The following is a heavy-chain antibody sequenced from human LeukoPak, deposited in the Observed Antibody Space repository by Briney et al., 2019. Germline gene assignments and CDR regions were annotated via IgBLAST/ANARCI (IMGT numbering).Heavy chain of an antibody. J-gene: IGHJ6*03. V-gene: IGHV4-34*01. D-gene: IGHD6-13*01. CDR2: INHSGST. CDR1: GGSFSGYY. CDR3: ARRGDSSWHPSYYTYYMDV. Sequence: PSETPSLTCAVYGGSFSGYYWSWIRQPPGKGLEWIGEINHSGSTNYNPSLKSRVTISVDTSKNQFSLRLSSVTAADTAVYYCARRGDSSWHPSYYTYYMDVWGIGTTVTVSS.